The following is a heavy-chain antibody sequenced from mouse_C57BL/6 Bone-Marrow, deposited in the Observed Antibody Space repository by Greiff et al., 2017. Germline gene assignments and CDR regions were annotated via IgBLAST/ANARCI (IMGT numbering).Heavy chain of an antibody. J-gene: IGHJ3*01. Sequence: EVKLQESGGGLVKPGGSLKLSCAASGFTFSSYAMSWVRQTPEKRLEWVATISDGGSYTYYPDNVKGRFTISRDNAKNNLYLQMSHLKSEDTAMYYCARVPLTGWFAYWGQGTLVTVSA. CDR3: ARVPLTGWFAY. V-gene: IGHV5-4*03. CDR2: ISDGGSYT. CDR1: GFTFSSYA. D-gene: IGHD4-1*01.